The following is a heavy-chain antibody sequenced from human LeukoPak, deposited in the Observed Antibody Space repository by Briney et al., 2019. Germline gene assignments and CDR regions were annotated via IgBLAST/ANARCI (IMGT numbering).Heavy chain of an antibody. Sequence: ASVKVSCKASGYTFTGYYMHWVRQAPGQGLEWMGWINPNSGGTNYAQKFQGWVTMTRNTSISTAYMELSRLRSDDTAVYYCARDFGSGSYYGPVDYWGQGTLVTVSS. CDR2: INPNSGGT. V-gene: IGHV1-2*04. CDR1: GYTFTGYY. CDR3: ARDFGSGSYYGPVDY. D-gene: IGHD1-26*01. J-gene: IGHJ4*02.